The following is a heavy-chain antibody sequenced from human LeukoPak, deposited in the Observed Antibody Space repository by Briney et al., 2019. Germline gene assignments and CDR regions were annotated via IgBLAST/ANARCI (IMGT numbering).Heavy chain of an antibody. J-gene: IGHJ4*02. CDR2: INHSGST. CDR3: ARVGDQYSSSPLNYFDY. Sequence: PSQTLSLTCAVYGGSFSGYYWSWIRQPPRKRLEWIGEINHSGSTNYNPSLKSRVTISVDTSKNQFSLKLSSVTAADTAVYYCARVGDQYSSSPLNYFDYWGQGTLVTVSS. D-gene: IGHD6-13*01. CDR1: GGSFSGYY. V-gene: IGHV4-34*01.